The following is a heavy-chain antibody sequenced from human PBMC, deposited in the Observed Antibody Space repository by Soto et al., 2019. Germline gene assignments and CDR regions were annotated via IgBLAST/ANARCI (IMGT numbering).Heavy chain of an antibody. CDR1: GGTFSSYA. V-gene: IGHV1-69*13. D-gene: IGHD5-18*01. Sequence: ASVKVSCKASGGTFSSYAISWVRQAPGQGLEWMGGIIPIFGTANYAHKFRGRVTITADESTGTAYMELSSLRSDDTAVYYCAGASDSTWYNWLDPWGQGTLVTVSS. CDR2: IIPIFGTA. J-gene: IGHJ5*02. CDR3: AGASDSTWYNWLDP.